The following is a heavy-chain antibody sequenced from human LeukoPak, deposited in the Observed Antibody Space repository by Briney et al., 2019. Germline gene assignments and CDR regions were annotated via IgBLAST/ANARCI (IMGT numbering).Heavy chain of an antibody. D-gene: IGHD6-19*01. CDR2: ISGSGGST. CDR1: GFTFSSYA. V-gene: IGHV3-23*01. Sequence: GGSLRLSCAASGFTFSSYAMSWVRQAPGKGLEWVSAISGSGGSTYYADSVKGRFTISRDNSKNTLYLQMNSLRAEDTAVYYCAKIDAYSSGRGLDYWGQGTLVTVSS. CDR3: AKIDAYSSGRGLDY. J-gene: IGHJ4*02.